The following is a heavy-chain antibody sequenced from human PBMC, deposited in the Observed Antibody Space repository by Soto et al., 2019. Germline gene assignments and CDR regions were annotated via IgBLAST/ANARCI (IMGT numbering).Heavy chain of an antibody. J-gene: IGHJ6*02. CDR2: ISYDGSNK. V-gene: IGHV3-30*18. CDR1: GFTFSSYG. CDR3: AESVVGDSPRYYYYYGMDV. D-gene: IGHD2-15*01. Sequence: QVQLVESGGGVVQPGRSLRLSCAASGFTFSSYGMHWVRQAPGKGLEWVAVISYDGSNKYYADSVKGRFTISRDNSKNLLYQQMNLMRAEETAVYCCAESVVGDSPRYYYYYGMDVWGQGTTVTVSS.